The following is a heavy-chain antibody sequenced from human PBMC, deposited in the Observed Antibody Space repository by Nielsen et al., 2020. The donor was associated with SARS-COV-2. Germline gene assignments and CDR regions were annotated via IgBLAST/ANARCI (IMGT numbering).Heavy chain of an antibody. Sequence: GESLKISCAASGFTFSSYDMHWVRQATGKGLEWVSAIGTAGDTYYPGSAKGRFTISRENAKNSLYLQMNSLRAGDTAVYYCARGGLTILRYFDWPLLDWGQGTRVTVSS. CDR3: ARGGLTILRYFDWPLLD. J-gene: IGHJ4*02. D-gene: IGHD3-9*01. V-gene: IGHV3-13*04. CDR1: GFTFSSYD. CDR2: IGTAGDT.